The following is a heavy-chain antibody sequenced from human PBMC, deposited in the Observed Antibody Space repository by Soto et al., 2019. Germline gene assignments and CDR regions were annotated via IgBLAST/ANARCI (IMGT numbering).Heavy chain of an antibody. V-gene: IGHV3-23*01. CDR1: GFTFSSYS. CDR2: ISGSGVST. Sequence: GGSLRLSGAASGFTFSSYSISWVRQAPWKGLEWVSAISGSGVSTYYADSVKGRFTISRDNSKNTLYLQMNSLRAEDTAVYYCAKDRRGVTTVTPFDYRGQGTMVIV. D-gene: IGHD4-17*01. J-gene: IGHJ4*02. CDR3: AKDRRGVTTVTPFDY.